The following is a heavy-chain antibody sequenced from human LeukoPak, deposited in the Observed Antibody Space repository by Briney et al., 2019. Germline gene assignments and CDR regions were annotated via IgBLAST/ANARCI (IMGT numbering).Heavy chain of an antibody. CDR1: GGSISSHY. V-gene: IGHV4-59*11. CDR2: IYYSGST. D-gene: IGHD5-12*01. CDR3: ARDPVLSGYDLRDAFDI. Sequence: PSETLSLTCTDSGGSISSHYWSWIRQPPGKGLEWIGYIYYSGSTNYNPSLKSRVTISVDTSKNQFSLKLSSVTAADTAVYYCARDPVLSGYDLRDAFDIWGQGTMVTVSS. J-gene: IGHJ3*02.